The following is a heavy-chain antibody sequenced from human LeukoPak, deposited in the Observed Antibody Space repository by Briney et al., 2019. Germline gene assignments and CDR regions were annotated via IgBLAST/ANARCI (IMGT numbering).Heavy chain of an antibody. D-gene: IGHD3/OR15-3a*01. J-gene: IGHJ4*02. CDR3: ARRAYGTGFDY. Sequence: SDTLSLTCTVSGGSISSSHYRWSWIRQPPGKGLEWIGTIYFSGSTFYHTSLEGGVSIAEDRSKHQFSLKLASVTAADTAVYYCARRAYGTGFDYWGQGTVVTVSS. CDR1: GGSISSSHYR. CDR2: IYFSGST. V-gene: IGHV4-39*01.